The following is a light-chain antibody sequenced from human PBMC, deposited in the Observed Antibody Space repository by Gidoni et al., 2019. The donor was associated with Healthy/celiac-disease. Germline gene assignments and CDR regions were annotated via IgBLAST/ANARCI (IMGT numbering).Light chain of an antibody. Sequence: DIHMTQSQSSLSASVADRVTITCRARQSISSYLNWYQQQPGKATKPLIYAASSLQSGGPSRCSGSRSGTDFTLTISSLQPEDFATNYCQQSYSTPMPMFGPGTKVDIK. CDR3: QQSYSTPMPM. V-gene: IGKV1-39*01. CDR1: QSISSY. J-gene: IGKJ3*01. CDR2: AAS.